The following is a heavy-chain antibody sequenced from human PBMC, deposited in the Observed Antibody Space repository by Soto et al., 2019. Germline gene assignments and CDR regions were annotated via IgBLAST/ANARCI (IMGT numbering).Heavy chain of an antibody. CDR2: IYYSGST. CDR3: ARYGAGSSEWFDP. CDR1: GGSMSSYY. D-gene: IGHD3-10*01. Sequence: PSETLSLTCTVSGGSMSSYYWSWIRQPPGKGLEWIGYIYYSGSTIYNPSLKSRVTISVDTSKNQFSLKLSSVTAADTAVYYCARYGAGSSEWFDPWGQGTLVTVSS. J-gene: IGHJ5*02. V-gene: IGHV4-59*01.